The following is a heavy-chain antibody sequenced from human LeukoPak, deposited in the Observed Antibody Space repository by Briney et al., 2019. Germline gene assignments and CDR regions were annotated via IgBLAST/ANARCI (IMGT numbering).Heavy chain of an antibody. CDR1: GFTFSNHG. J-gene: IGHJ6*03. V-gene: IGHV3-30*03. D-gene: IGHD5-18*01. Sequence: GGSLRLSCAASGFTFSNHGMHWVRQAPGKGLEWVAVISYDGSNKYYADSVKGRFTISRDNSKNTLYLQMNSLRAENTAVYYCARFGYSHGYGWGGGYYYYYMDVWGKGTTVTVSS. CDR3: ARFGYSHGYGWGGGYYYYYMDV. CDR2: ISYDGSNK.